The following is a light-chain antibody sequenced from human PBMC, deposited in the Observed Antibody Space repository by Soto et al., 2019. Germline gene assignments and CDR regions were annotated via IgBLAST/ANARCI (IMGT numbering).Light chain of an antibody. CDR2: AAS. CDR1: QDISSW. J-gene: IGKJ5*01. V-gene: IGKV1-12*01. CDR3: QQRGSWPPT. Sequence: DIQVTQSPSSVSASVGDRVTITCRASQDISSWLAWYQQKPGKAPKLLIYAASSLQSGVPSRFSGSGSGTDFSLTISSLEPEDFGVYYCQQRGSWPPTFGQGTRLEIK.